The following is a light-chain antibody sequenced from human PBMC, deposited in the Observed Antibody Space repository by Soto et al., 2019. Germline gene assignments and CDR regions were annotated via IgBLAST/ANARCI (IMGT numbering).Light chain of an antibody. CDR3: SSYTGSSTLVL. Sequence: QSALTQPASVSGSPGQPITISCTGTSSDVGGYNYVSWYQQHPGKAPKLMIYDVTNRPSGVSNRFSGSKSGNTASLTISGLQAEDEADYYCSSYTGSSTLVLFGGGTKVTVL. CDR1: SSDVGGYNY. V-gene: IGLV2-14*03. J-gene: IGLJ2*01. CDR2: DVT.